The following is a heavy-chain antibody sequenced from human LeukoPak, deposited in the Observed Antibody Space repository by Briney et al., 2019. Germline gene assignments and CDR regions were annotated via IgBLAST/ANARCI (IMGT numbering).Heavy chain of an antibody. CDR3: ARAYSGYDPYLLLSGMDV. J-gene: IGHJ6*02. CDR1: GGSISSYY. CDR2: IYYSGST. D-gene: IGHD5-12*01. Sequence: SETLSLTCTVSGGSISSYYWSWIRQPPGKGLEWIGYIYYSGSTNYNPSLKSRVTISLDRSKSQFSLKLSSVTAADTAVYYCARAYSGYDPYLLLSGMDVWGQGTTVTVSS. V-gene: IGHV4-59*08.